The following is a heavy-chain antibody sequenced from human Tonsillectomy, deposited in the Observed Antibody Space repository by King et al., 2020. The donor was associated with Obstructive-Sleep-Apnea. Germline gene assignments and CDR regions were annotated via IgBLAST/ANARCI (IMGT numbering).Heavy chain of an antibody. Sequence: VQLVESGGGVVQPGGSLRLSCAASGFTFSRYGMHWVRQAPGKGLEWVAFIRYDGRNKYYADSVKGRFTISRDNSKNTLYLQMNSLRAEDTAVYYCAKDDPGSYYTSYYYTGMDVWGQGPTVTVSS. V-gene: IGHV3-30*02. D-gene: IGHD1-26*01. J-gene: IGHJ6*02. CDR1: GFTFSRYG. CDR2: IRYDGRNK. CDR3: AKDDPGSYYTSYYYTGMDV.